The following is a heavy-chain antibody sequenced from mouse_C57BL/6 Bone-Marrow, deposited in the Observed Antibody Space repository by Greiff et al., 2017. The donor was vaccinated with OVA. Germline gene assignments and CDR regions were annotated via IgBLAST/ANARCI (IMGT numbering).Heavy chain of an antibody. J-gene: IGHJ2*01. V-gene: IGHV2-9-1*01. D-gene: IGHD1-1*01. CDR3: ARLYYGSSNFDY. Sequence: QVQLKESGPGLVAPSQSLSITCTVSGFSLTSYAISWVRQPPGKGLEWLGVIWTGGGTNYNSALISSLSISKDNYKSHVFLRRNSLQTDDTARYYCARLYYGSSNFDYWGQGTTLTVSS. CDR1: GFSLTSYA. CDR2: IWTGGGT.